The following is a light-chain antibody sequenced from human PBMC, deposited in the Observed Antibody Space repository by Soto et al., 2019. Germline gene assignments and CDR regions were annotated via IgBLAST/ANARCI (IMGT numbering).Light chain of an antibody. V-gene: IGKV3-20*01. J-gene: IGKJ5*01. CDR1: QSVSSSY. CDR2: GAS. Sequence: EIVLTQSPCTLPLSQGERAALSCRAIQSVSSSYLAWYQQKPGQAPRLLIYGASSRATGIPDRFSGSGSGTDFTLTISRLEPEDFAVYYCQQYGSSPPITFGQGTRLENK. CDR3: QQYGSSPPIT.